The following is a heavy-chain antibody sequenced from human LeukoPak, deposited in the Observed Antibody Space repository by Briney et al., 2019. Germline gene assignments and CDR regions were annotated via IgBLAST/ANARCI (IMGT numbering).Heavy chain of an antibody. J-gene: IGHJ4*02. CDR1: GFTFDDNA. V-gene: IGHV3-9*01. CDR2: ISGNSGTI. CDR3: AKVYCSGGACYTYFDS. Sequence: GGSLRLSCAASGFTFDDNAMHWVRQAPGKGLEWVSGISGNSGTIVYADSVKGRFTISRDNAKSSLYLQMNSLRGDDTALYYCAKVYCSGGACYTYFDSCGQGTLVTVSS. D-gene: IGHD2-8*02.